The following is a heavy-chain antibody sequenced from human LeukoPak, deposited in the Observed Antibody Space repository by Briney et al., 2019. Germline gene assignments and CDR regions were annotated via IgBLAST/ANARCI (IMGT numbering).Heavy chain of an antibody. Sequence: ASVKVSCKASGYTFTGYYMHWVRQAPGQGLKWMGWINPNSGGTNYAQKFQGWVTMTRDTSISTAYMELSRLRSDDTAVYYCARERDIVASYYFDYWGQGTLVTVSS. CDR2: INPNSGGT. J-gene: IGHJ4*02. CDR3: ARERDIVASYYFDY. D-gene: IGHD5-12*01. CDR1: GYTFTGYY. V-gene: IGHV1-2*04.